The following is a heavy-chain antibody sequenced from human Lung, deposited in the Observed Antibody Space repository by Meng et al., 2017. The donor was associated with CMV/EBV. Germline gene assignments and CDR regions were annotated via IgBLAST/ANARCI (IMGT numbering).Heavy chain of an antibody. Sequence: GESXKISCVASGFTFDNYAMSWVRQAPGRGLEWVSGIAGSGSSTYYADSVKGRFTISRDNSKNMLYLQVNSLRAEDTAVYYCVKGTGPAAIYYHGMDVWGQGTTVTGS. CDR1: GFTFDNYA. CDR3: VKGTGPAAIYYHGMDV. D-gene: IGHD2-2*01. CDR2: IAGSGSST. J-gene: IGHJ6*02. V-gene: IGHV3-23*01.